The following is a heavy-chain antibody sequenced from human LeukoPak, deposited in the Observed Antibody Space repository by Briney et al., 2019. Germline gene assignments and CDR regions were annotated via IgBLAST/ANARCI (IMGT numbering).Heavy chain of an antibody. Sequence: GGSLRPSCEASGYSFSNHEMNWVRQAPGKGLEWLSYINSGGTTKYYADSVKGRFTISRDNAKNSLYLQMNSLRADDTAVYYCARDRPRSDSYYVFDYWGQGTLVIVSS. CDR2: INSGGTTK. D-gene: IGHD4-11*01. J-gene: IGHJ4*02. V-gene: IGHV3-48*03. CDR1: GYSFSNHE. CDR3: ARDRPRSDSYYVFDY.